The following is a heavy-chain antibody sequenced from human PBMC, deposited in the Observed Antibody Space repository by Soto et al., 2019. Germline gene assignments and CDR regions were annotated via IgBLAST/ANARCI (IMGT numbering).Heavy chain of an antibody. CDR3: ARDLWGYCGTDCYPLDV. CDR1: GGSISRYY. CDR2: MYNTGST. V-gene: IGHV4-59*01. D-gene: IGHD2-21*02. J-gene: IGHJ6*02. Sequence: SETLSLTCTVSGGSISRYYWSWIRQPPGKGLEWIGYMYNTGSTVYNPSIKSRVTISVDTSKNQFSLKLNSVTAADTAVYYCARDLWGYCGTDCYPLDVWGQGTTVTVS.